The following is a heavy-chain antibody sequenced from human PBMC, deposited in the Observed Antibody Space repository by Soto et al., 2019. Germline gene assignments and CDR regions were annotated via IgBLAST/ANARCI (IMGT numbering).Heavy chain of an antibody. CDR1: GGSISSGDYY. Sequence: SETLSLTCTVSGGSISSGDYYWSWIRQPPGKGLEWIGYINYSGSTYYNPSVKSRVTISVDTSKNQFSLKLSSVTAADTAVYYCARDQGSYYYDSSGPTSSWGQGTMVTVSS. D-gene: IGHD3-22*01. V-gene: IGHV4-30-4*01. CDR2: INYSGST. CDR3: ARDQGSYYYDSSGPTSS. J-gene: IGHJ3*01.